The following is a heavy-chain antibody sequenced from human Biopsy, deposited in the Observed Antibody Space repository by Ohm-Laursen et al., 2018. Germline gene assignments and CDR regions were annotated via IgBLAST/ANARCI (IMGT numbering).Heavy chain of an antibody. D-gene: IGHD3-10*01. J-gene: IGHJ4*02. V-gene: IGHV3-11*01. CDR2: ISGSGTTI. CDR3: ARDGAGSYHDY. CDR1: GFTFSDYY. Sequence: SPRLSCSASGFTFSDYYISWIRQAPGKGLEWLSYISGSGTTIFYADSVKGRFTVSRDNAKNSLYLQMNSLTVEDTAVYYCARDGAGSYHDYWGQGTLVTVSS.